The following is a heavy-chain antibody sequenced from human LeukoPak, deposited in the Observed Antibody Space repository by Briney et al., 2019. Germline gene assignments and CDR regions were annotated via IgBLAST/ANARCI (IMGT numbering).Heavy chain of an antibody. D-gene: IGHD2-2*01. V-gene: IGHV1-69-2*01. CDR2: VDPEDGET. Sequence: ASVKVSRKVSGYTFTDYYMHWVQQAPGKGLEWMGLVDPEDGETIYAEKFQGRVTITADTSTDTAYMELSSLRSEDTAVYYCATTPLYCSSTSCPGGYWGQGTLVTVSS. CDR1: GYTFTDYY. J-gene: IGHJ4*02. CDR3: ATTPLYCSSTSCPGGY.